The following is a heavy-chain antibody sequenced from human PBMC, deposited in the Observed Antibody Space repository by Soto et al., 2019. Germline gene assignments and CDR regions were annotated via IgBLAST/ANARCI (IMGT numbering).Heavy chain of an antibody. CDR2: ISYDGSNK. D-gene: IGHD4-17*01. CDR3: AKDRLRENTVDYFDY. Sequence: PGGSLRLSCAASGFTFSSYGMHWVRQAPGKGLEWVAVISYDGSNKYYADSVKGRFTISRDNSKNTLYLQMNSLRAEDTAVYYCAKDRLRENTVDYFDYWGQGTLVTVSS. V-gene: IGHV3-30*18. CDR1: GFTFSSYG. J-gene: IGHJ4*02.